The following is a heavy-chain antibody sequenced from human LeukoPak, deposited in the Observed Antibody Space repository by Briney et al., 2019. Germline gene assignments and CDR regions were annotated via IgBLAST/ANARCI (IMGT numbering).Heavy chain of an antibody. D-gene: IGHD2-15*01. Sequence: PSETLSLTCTVSGGSISSYYWSWIRQPPGKGLEWIGYIYYSESTNYNPSLKSRVTISVDTSKNQFSLKLSSVTAADTAVYYCARDFGSGVDYWGQGTLVTVSS. V-gene: IGHV4-59*01. CDR1: GGSISSYY. CDR2: IYYSEST. J-gene: IGHJ4*02. CDR3: ARDFGSGVDY.